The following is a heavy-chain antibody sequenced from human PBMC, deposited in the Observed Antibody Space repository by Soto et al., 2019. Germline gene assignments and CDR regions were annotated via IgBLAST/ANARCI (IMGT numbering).Heavy chain of an antibody. D-gene: IGHD1-1*01. V-gene: IGHV3-23*01. CDR1: GFIFSNYA. CDR3: AKDSTSYNGVYDPFDI. Sequence: EVQLLESGGGLVQPGGSLRLSCEASGFIFSNYAMSWVRQGPGKGLEWVSVIGGEAVSINCADSVKGRCTVSRDNSKNTVYLQLDSLRDDDTAVYYCAKDSTSYNGVYDPFDIWGQGTMVTVSS. CDR2: IGGEAVSI. J-gene: IGHJ3*02.